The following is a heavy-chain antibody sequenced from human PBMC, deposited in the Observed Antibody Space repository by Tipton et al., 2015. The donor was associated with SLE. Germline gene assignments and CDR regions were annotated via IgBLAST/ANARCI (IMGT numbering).Heavy chain of an antibody. V-gene: IGHV4-4*07. Sequence: TLSLTCTVSDGSISDYYWTWIRQPAGEGLEWIGRIYASGSTNYNPSLRSRAAMSVDTSKSHFSLKLTSVTAADTAVYYCARREAEGYHYYGLDVWGQGTTVTVSS. J-gene: IGHJ6*02. CDR1: DGSISDYY. CDR2: IYASGST. CDR3: ARREAEGYHYYGLDV.